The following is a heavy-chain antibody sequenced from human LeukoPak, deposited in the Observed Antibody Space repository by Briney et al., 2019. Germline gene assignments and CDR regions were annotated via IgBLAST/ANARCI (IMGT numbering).Heavy chain of an antibody. V-gene: IGHV3-7*01. CDR2: IKQDGSEK. J-gene: IGHJ6*03. CDR3: ARETYYYDSSGYEGKGYYYYYYMDV. D-gene: IGHD3-22*01. CDR1: GFTFSSYW. Sequence: GGSLRLSCAASGFTFSSYWMSWVRQAPGKGLEWVANIKQDGSEKYYVDSVKGRFTISRDNAKNSLYLQMNSLRAEDTAVYYCARETYYYDSSGYEGKGYYYYYYMDVWGKGTTVTISS.